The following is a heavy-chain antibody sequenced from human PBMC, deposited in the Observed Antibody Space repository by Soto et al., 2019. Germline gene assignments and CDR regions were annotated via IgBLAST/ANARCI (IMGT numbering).Heavy chain of an antibody. J-gene: IGHJ5*01. CDR3: ASMIGDPVLSFDS. CDR2: IFYSGST. V-gene: IGHV4-59*01. Sequence: QVQLQESGPGLVKPSETLSLTCTVSGGSISSYYWSWIRQPPGKGLEWIGFIFYSGSTSYNPSRTSRVTISIDTSEYQFSLKLNSVTAADTAVYYCASMIGDPVLSFDSWGQGTLVAVSS. D-gene: IGHD3-10*02. CDR1: GGSISSYY.